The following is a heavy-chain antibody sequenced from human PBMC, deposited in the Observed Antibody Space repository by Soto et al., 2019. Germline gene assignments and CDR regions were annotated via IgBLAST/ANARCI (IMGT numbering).Heavy chain of an antibody. Sequence: QVQLVQSGAEVKKPGASVKVSCKASGYTFTSYGISWVRQAPGQGLEWMGWISAYNGDTNYAQKLQGRVTMTTDTPENTAYRELWSLRSDDTGVYCCARGVAAVQVLDYWGQGTLVTVSS. CDR3: ARGVAAVQVLDY. J-gene: IGHJ4*02. CDR1: GYTFTSYG. D-gene: IGHD6-25*01. CDR2: ISAYNGDT. V-gene: IGHV1-18*01.